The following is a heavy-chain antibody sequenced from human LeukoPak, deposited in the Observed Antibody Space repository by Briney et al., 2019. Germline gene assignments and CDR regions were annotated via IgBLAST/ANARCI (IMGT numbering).Heavy chain of an antibody. D-gene: IGHD1-26*01. J-gene: IGHJ4*02. CDR3: ARDPTLSGSYYGVFDY. CDR2: ISAYNGNT. Sequence: ASVKVSCKASGYTFTSYGISWVRQAPGQGLEWMGWISAYNGNTNYAQKLQGRVTMTTDTSTSTAYMELRSLRSDDTAVYNCARDPTLSGSYYGVFDYWGQGTLVTVSS. CDR1: GYTFTSYG. V-gene: IGHV1-18*01.